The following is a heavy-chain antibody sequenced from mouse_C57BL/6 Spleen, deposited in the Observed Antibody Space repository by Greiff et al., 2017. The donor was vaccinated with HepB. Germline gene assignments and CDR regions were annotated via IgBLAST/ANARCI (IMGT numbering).Heavy chain of an antibody. Sequence: QVQLQQPGAELVKPGASVKLSCKASGYTFTSYWMHWVKQRPGQGLEWIGMIHPNSGSTNYNEKFKSKATLTVDKSSSTAYMQLSSLTSEDSAVYYCARTRMVTTKGWYFDVWGTGTTVTVSS. CDR2: IHPNSGST. CDR1: GYTFTSYW. V-gene: IGHV1-64*01. J-gene: IGHJ1*03. CDR3: ARTRMVTTKGWYFDV. D-gene: IGHD2-2*01.